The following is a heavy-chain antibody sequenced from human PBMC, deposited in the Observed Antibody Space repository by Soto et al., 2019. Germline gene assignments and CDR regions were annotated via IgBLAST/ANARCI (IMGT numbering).Heavy chain of an antibody. J-gene: IGHJ5*02. V-gene: IGHV4-34*01. CDR1: GGSFIGYY. Sequence: PSETLSLTCTVYGGSFIGYYCSWIRQPPGKGLEWIGEINHSGSTNYNPSLKSRVTISVDTSKNQFSLKLSSVTAADTAVYYCAREQGLAATPRTNWFDPWGQGTLVTVSS. D-gene: IGHD2-15*01. CDR3: AREQGLAATPRTNWFDP. CDR2: INHSGST.